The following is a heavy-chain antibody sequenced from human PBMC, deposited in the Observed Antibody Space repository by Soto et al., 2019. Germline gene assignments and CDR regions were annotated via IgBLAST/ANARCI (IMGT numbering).Heavy chain of an antibody. CDR3: ARDRDNWDLDFDY. J-gene: IGHJ4*02. D-gene: IGHD1-1*01. CDR2: MNQDGSEK. V-gene: IGHV3-7*03. Sequence: GGSLRLSCAASGFTLNNYWMSWVRQAPGKGLEWVANMNQDGSEKNYVDSVRGRFTISRDNAKNSLYLQMNSLRVEDTAVYYCARDRDNWDLDFDYWGQGTPVTVPQ. CDR1: GFTLNNYW.